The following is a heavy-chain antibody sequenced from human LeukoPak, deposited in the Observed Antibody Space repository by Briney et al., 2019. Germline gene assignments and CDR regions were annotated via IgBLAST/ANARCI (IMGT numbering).Heavy chain of an antibody. V-gene: IGHV3-64*01. D-gene: IGHD2/OR15-2a*01. CDR3: AREISRGFDI. Sequence: GGSLRLSCATSGFTFSNYPMHWVRQAPGKGLESVSAVSSNGASTYYENSVKDRFIVSRDNSKNTLYLQLGSLRAEDTAVYYCAREISRGFDIWGQGTMVTVSS. J-gene: IGHJ3*02. CDR2: VSSNGAST. CDR1: GFTFSNYP.